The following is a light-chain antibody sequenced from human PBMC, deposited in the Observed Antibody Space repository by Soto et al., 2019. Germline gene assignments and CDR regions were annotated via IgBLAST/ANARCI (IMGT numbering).Light chain of an antibody. V-gene: IGLV2-11*01. CDR2: DVS. Sequence: QSALTQPRSVSGSPGQSVIIYCTGSSSDVGGYNYVSWYQQHPGKAPKFMIFDVSERPSGVPDRFSGSKSGNTASLTISGLQAEDEADYYCCSYAGTYTWVFGGGTKLTVL. J-gene: IGLJ3*02. CDR1: SSDVGGYNY. CDR3: CSYAGTYTWV.